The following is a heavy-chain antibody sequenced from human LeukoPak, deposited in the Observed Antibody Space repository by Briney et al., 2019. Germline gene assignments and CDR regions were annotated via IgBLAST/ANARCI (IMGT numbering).Heavy chain of an antibody. Sequence: QPGGSLRLSCAASGFTFSSYSMNWVRQAPGKGLEWVSYISSSSSTIYYADSVKGRFTISRDNAKNSLYLQMNSLRAEDTAVYYCARLPYVDTAMATDFWGQGTLVTVSS. D-gene: IGHD5-18*01. J-gene: IGHJ4*02. CDR3: ARLPYVDTAMATDF. CDR2: ISSSSSTI. CDR1: GFTFSSYS. V-gene: IGHV3-48*04.